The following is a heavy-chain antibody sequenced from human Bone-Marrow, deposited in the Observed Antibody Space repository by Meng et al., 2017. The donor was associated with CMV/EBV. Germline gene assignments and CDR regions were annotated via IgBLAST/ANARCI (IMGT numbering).Heavy chain of an antibody. CDR2: IRYDGSNK. Sequence: GESLKISCAASGFTFSGSAMHWVRQASGKGLEWVAFIRYDGSNKYYADSVKGRFTISRDNSKNTLYLQMNSLRAEDTAVYYCARGPYDYGDYWGQGTLVTVSS. CDR1: GFTFSGSA. V-gene: IGHV3-30*02. J-gene: IGHJ4*02. CDR3: ARGPYDYGDY. D-gene: IGHD2-2*01.